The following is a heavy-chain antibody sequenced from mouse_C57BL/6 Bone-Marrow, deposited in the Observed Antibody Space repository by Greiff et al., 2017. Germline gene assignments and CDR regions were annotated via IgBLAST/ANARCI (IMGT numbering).Heavy chain of an antibody. V-gene: IGHV2-2*01. J-gene: IGHJ2*01. CDR2: IWSGGST. Sequence: VQLQQSGPGLVQPSQSLSITCTFSGFSLTSYGVHWVRQSPGKGLEWLGVIWSGGSTDYNAAFISRLSISKDNSKSQVFFKMNSLQADDTAIYYCASKGGYFDYWGQGTTLTVSS. CDR3: ASKGGYFDY. CDR1: GFSLTSYG.